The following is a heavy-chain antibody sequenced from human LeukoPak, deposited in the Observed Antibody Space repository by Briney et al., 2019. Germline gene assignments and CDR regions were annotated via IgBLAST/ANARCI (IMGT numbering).Heavy chain of an antibody. CDR1: GFPFSSFD. V-gene: IGHV3-64*04. J-gene: IGHJ4*02. CDR2: ISSNGGST. D-gene: IGHD5-12*01. Sequence: GGSLRLSCSASGFPFSSFDMYWVRQAPGKGLEYLSAISSNGGSTYYADSVKGRFTISRDNSKNTLYLQMNSLRAEDTAVYYCARWGSVGYSGCDLFDSWGQGTLVTVSS. CDR3: ARWGSVGYSGCDLFDS.